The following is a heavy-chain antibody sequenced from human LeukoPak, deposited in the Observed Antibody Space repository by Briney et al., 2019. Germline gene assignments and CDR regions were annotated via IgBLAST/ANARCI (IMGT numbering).Heavy chain of an antibody. CDR2: IWYDGSNK. V-gene: IGHV3-33*01. CDR3: ARSPPPNFYYAPPPAFDI. Sequence: PGGSLRLSCAASGFTFSSYGMPWVRQAPGKGLEWVAVIWYDGSNKYYADSVKGRFTISRDNSKNTLYLQMNSLRAEDTAVYYCARSPPPNFYYAPPPAFDIWGQGTMVTVSS. CDR1: GFTFSSYG. J-gene: IGHJ3*02. D-gene: IGHD3-10*01.